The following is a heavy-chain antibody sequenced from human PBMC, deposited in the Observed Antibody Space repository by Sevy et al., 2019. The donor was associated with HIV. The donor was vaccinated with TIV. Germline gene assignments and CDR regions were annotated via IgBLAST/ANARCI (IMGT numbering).Heavy chain of an antibody. J-gene: IGHJ3*02. V-gene: IGHV3-23*01. Sequence: GGSLRLSCAASGFTFSSYAMSWVRQAPVKGLKWVSAISGSGGSTYYADSVKGRFTISRDNSKNTLYLQMNSLRAEDTAVYYCAKVGTDTAMVFEKDAFDIWGQRTMVTVS. CDR1: GFTFSSYA. CDR2: ISGSGGST. CDR3: AKVGTDTAMVFEKDAFDI. D-gene: IGHD5-18*01.